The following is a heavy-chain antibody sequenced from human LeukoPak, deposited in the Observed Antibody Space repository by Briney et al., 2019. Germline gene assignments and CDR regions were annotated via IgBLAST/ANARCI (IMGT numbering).Heavy chain of an antibody. V-gene: IGHV3-74*01. Sequence: PGGSLRLSCAASGSTFSGYWMYWVRQAPGKGLVWVSLINSDGSSTNYADSVKGRFTISRDNAKNTLYLQVNSLRADDTAVYYCARQLGTYSDHWGQGTLVTVSS. CDR2: INSDGSST. D-gene: IGHD6-13*01. CDR3: ARQLGTYSDH. J-gene: IGHJ4*02. CDR1: GSTFSGYW.